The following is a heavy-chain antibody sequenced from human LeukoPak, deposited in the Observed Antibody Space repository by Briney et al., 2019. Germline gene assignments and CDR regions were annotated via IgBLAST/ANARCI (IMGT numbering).Heavy chain of an antibody. D-gene: IGHD3-3*01. Sequence: VASVKLSFKASGDTFTTYDTNWARQATGQGLEXXXWMSPNSGNTGYAQKFQGRVTMTRNTSISTAYMELSSLRSEDTAVYYCARQTISGYYYGMDVWGQGTTVTVSS. J-gene: IGHJ6*02. CDR2: MSPNSGNT. V-gene: IGHV1-8*01. CDR3: ARQTISGYYYGMDV. CDR1: GDTFTTYD.